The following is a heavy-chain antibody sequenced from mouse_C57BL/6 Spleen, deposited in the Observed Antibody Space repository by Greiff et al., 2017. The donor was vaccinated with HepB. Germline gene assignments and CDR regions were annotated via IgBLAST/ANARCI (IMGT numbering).Heavy chain of an antibody. CDR2: IDPISGGT. V-gene: IGHV1-72*01. D-gene: IGHD2-5*01. CDR3: ARDYSNYVNY. Sequence: QVQLQQPGAELVKPGASVKLSCKASGYTFTSYWMHWVKQRPGRGLEWIGRIDPISGGTKYNEKFKSKATLTVDKPSSTAYMQLSSLTSEDSAVYYCARDYSNYVNYWGQGTTLTVSS. CDR1: GYTFTSYW. J-gene: IGHJ2*01.